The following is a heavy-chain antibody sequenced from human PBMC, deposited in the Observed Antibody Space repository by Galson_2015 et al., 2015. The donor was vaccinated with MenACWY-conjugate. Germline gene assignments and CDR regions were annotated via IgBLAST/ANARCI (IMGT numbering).Heavy chain of an antibody. V-gene: IGHV3-20*04. CDR1: GFTFDDYG. J-gene: IGHJ6*02. CDR2: INWNGDST. D-gene: IGHD3-10*01. CDR3: ARGFGITMVRGVIIPSSGMDV. Sequence: SLRLSCAASGFTFDDYGMSWVRQAPGKGLEWVSGINWNGDSTSYADSVKGRFTISRDNAKNSLYLQMSSLRAADTALYYCARGFGITMVRGVIIPSSGMDVWGQGTTVTVSS.